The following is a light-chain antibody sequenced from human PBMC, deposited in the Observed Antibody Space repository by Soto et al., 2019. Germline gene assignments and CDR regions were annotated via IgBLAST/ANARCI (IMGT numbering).Light chain of an antibody. J-gene: IGKJ1*01. Sequence: SPSGSVGDTVTITFLASQTISGWLAWYQQRPGKAPILLIFDASTLGSGVPSRFSGSGSGTTFTPTISSLQSDDFATYYCLQYNGYYRTFGQGTKVDIK. V-gene: IGKV1-5*01. CDR1: QTISGW. CDR3: LQYNGYYRT. CDR2: DAS.